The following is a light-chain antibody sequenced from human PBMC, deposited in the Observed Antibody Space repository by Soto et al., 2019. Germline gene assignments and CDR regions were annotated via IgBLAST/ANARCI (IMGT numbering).Light chain of an antibody. CDR2: WAS. Sequence: DIVMTQSPDSLAVSLGERATINCKSSQSVLYSSNNKNDLAWYQQKPGQPPKLLIYWASTRESGVPDRFRGSGSGSDFTLTISSRQAEDVAVYYCQQYYSSPLTFGGGTKVEIK. J-gene: IGKJ4*01. CDR3: QQYYSSPLT. V-gene: IGKV4-1*01. CDR1: QSVLYSSNNKND.